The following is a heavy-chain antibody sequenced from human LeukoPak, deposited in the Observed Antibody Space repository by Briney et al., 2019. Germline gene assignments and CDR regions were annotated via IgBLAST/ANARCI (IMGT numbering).Heavy chain of an antibody. D-gene: IGHD5-24*01. J-gene: IGHJ4*02. Sequence: SETLSLTCTVSGASISSYYWSWIRQPAGKGLEWIGRIYSSRSIYNPSLKSRVTFSLDMSKNQFSLKLDSVTAADTAMYYCTRITIHGNSDYWGQGTLVTVSS. CDR2: IYSSRS. V-gene: IGHV4-4*07. CDR1: GASISSYY. CDR3: TRITIHGNSDY.